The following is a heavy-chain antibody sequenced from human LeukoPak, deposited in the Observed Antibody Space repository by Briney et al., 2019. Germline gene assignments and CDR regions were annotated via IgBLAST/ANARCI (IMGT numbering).Heavy chain of an antibody. CDR3: ARGSVHGGVRYQLLSGGLRY. CDR1: GGSFSGYY. J-gene: IGHJ4*02. D-gene: IGHD2-2*01. CDR2: INHSGST. V-gene: IGHV4-34*01. Sequence: PSETLSLTCAVYGGSFSGYYWSWIRQPPGKGLEWIGEINHSGSTNYNPSLKGRVTISVDTSKNQFSLKLSSVTAADTAVYYCARGSVHGGVRYQLLSGGLRYWGQGTLVTVSS.